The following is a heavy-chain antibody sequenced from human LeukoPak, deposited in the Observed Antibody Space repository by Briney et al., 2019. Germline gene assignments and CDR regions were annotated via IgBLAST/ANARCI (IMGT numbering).Heavy chain of an antibody. Sequence: GGSLRLSCAASGFTVSSNYMSWVRQAPGKGLEWVSVIYSGGSTHYADSVKGRFTISRDNSKNTLYLQMNSLRAEDTAVYYCARDLPIGAAAGKSAYYYGMDVWGQGTTVTVSS. CDR1: GFTVSSNY. D-gene: IGHD6-13*01. CDR2: IYSGGST. V-gene: IGHV3-66*01. J-gene: IGHJ6*02. CDR3: ARDLPIGAAAGKSAYYYGMDV.